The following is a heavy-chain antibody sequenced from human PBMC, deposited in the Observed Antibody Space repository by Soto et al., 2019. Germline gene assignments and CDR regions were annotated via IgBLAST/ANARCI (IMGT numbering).Heavy chain of an antibody. D-gene: IGHD2-2*01. J-gene: IGHJ3*02. CDR2: INSDGSTT. CDR3: ARVVVGHYVFDI. Sequence: EVQLVESGGGLVQPGGSLRLSCAASGFTFSNYWMHWVRQAPGKGLVWVSRINSDGSTTTYTDSVKGRFTISRDNAKNTEYLKMNSLRFEDTAVYYCARVVVGHYVFDIWGQGTMVTVSS. CDR1: GFTFSNYW. V-gene: IGHV3-74*01.